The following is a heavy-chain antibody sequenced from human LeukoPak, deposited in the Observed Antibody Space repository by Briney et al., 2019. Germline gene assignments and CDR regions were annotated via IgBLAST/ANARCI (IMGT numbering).Heavy chain of an antibody. CDR2: FKSKVDGGTT. CDR3: TTATGYTYGKLPYFDY. D-gene: IGHD5-18*01. Sequence: TWGSLRLSCAASGFTFSNAWMNWVRQAPGKGLEWVGRFKSKVDGGTTDYAAPVKGRFTISRDDSKNMLYLQLNSLTTEDTAVYYCTTATGYTYGKLPYFDYWGQGTLVTVSS. J-gene: IGHJ4*02. CDR1: GFTFSNAW. V-gene: IGHV3-15*07.